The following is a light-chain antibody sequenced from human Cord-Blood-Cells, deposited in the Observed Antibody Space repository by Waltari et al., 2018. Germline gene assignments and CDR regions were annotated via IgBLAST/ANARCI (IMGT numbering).Light chain of an antibody. CDR3: MQALQTPLT. CDR2: LGS. V-gene: IGKV2-28*01. Sequence: DIVMTQSPLSLPVTPVEPASISCRSSPSLLHSTGYNYLAWYLQKLGKSPPLLIYLGSNRAFGGPDRFSGSGSGTDCTLKISRVEAEDGGVYYCMQALQTPLTFGGGTKVEIK. CDR1: PSLLHSTGYNY. J-gene: IGKJ4*01.